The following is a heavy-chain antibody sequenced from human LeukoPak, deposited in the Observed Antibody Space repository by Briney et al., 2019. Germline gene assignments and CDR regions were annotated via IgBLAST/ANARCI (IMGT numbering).Heavy chain of an antibody. J-gene: IGHJ4*02. V-gene: IGHV3-21*01. CDR2: ISSSSSYI. CDR1: GFTFSSYA. CDR3: ASESSGWQARGY. Sequence: GGSLRLSCAASGFTFSSYAMSWVRQAPGKGLEWVSSISSSSSYIYYADSVKGRFTISRDNAKNSLYLQMNSLRAEDTAVYYCASESSGWQARGYWGQGTLVTVSS. D-gene: IGHD6-19*01.